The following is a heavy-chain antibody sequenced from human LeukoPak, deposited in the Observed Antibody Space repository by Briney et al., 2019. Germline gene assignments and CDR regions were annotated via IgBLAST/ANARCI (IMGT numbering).Heavy chain of an antibody. J-gene: IGHJ4*02. V-gene: IGHV3-30-3*01. CDR1: GFTFSSYA. D-gene: IGHD6-19*01. CDR3: ARDVPSGWYAY. Sequence: GGSLRLSCAASGFTFSSYAMSWVRQAPGKGLEWVAVISYDGSNKYYADSVKGRFTISRDNAKNSLYLQMNSLRAGDTAVYYCARDVPSGWYAYWGQGTLVTVSS. CDR2: ISYDGSNK.